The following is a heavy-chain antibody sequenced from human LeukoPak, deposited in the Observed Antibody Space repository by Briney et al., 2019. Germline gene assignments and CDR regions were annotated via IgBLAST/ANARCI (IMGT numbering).Heavy chain of an antibody. CDR2: INPNSGGT. CDR1: GYTFTGYY. V-gene: IGHV1-2*02. D-gene: IGHD3-10*01. CDR3: ARGLWSGELFWNDY. Sequence: ASVKVSCKASGYTFTGYYMHWVRQAPGQGLEWMGWINPNSGGTNYAQKFQGRVTMTRDTSISTAYMELSRLRSDDTAVYYRARGLWSGELFWNDYWGQGTLVTVSS. J-gene: IGHJ4*02.